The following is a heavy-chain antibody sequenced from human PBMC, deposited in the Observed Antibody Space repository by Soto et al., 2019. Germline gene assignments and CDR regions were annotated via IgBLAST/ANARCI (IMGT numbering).Heavy chain of an antibody. CDR3: ARDGHPLGYYYDSSGYYSSRRFNWFDP. CDR1: GFTFSSYS. J-gene: IGHJ5*02. Sequence: PGGSLRLSYAASGFTFSSYSMNWVRQAPGKGLEWVSSISSSSSYIYYADSVKGRFTISRDNAKNSLYLQMNSLRAEDTAVYYCARDGHPLGYYYDSSGYYSSRRFNWFDPWGQGTLVTVSS. CDR2: ISSSSSYI. V-gene: IGHV3-21*01. D-gene: IGHD3-22*01.